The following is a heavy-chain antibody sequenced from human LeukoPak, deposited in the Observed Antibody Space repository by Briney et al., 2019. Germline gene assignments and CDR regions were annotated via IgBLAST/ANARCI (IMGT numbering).Heavy chain of an antibody. D-gene: IGHD5-24*01. CDR2: IIPIFGTA. V-gene: IGHV1-69*13. J-gene: IGHJ4*02. CDR3: ARGEMATILDY. CDR1: GGTFSSYA. Sequence: VASVKVSCKASGGTFSSYAISWVRQAPGQGLEWMGGIIPIFGTANYAQKFQGRVTITADESTSTAYMELSSLRSEDTAVYYCARGEMATILDYWGQGTLVTVSS.